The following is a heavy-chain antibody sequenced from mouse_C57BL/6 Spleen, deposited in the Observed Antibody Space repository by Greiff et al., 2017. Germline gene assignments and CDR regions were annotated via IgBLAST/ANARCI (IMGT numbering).Heavy chain of an antibody. CDR2: IYPGDGDT. D-gene: IGHD1-1*01. CDR3: ARSGITTVAH. Sequence: QVQLKESGAELVKPGASVKISCKASGYAFSSYWMNWVKQRPGKGLEWIGQIYPGDGDTNYNGKFKGKATLTADKSSSTAYMQLSSLTSEDSAVYFCARSGITTVAHWGQGTSVTVSS. V-gene: IGHV1-80*01. J-gene: IGHJ4*01. CDR1: GYAFSSYW.